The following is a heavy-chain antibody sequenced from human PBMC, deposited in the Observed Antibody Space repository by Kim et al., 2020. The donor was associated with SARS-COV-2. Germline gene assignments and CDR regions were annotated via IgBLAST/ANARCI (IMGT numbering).Heavy chain of an antibody. J-gene: IGHJ4*02. D-gene: IGHD5-12*01. V-gene: IGHV3-9*01. Sequence: VKGRFTISRDNAKNSLYLQMNSLRAEDTALYYCAKGYYSGYDYVSQGLEYWGQGTLVTVSS. CDR3: AKGYYSGYDYVSQGLEY.